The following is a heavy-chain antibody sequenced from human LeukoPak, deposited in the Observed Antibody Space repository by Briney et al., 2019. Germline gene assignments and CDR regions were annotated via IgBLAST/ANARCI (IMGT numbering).Heavy chain of an antibody. D-gene: IGHD5-12*01. CDR3: AKDRSYSGYEPLDY. J-gene: IGHJ4*02. CDR2: ISHDGNSK. V-gene: IGHV3-30*18. CDR1: GFTFSDFG. Sequence: GGSLRLSCAASGFTFSDFGMHWVRQAPGKGLESVAVISHDGNSKYSADSVKGRFAISRDNSKNTLYLQMDSLRVEDTAVYYCAKDRSYSGYEPLDYWGQGTLVTVSS.